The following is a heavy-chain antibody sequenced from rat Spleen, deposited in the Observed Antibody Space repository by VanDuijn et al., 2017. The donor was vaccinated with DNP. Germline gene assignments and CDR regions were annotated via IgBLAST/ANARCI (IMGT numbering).Heavy chain of an antibody. Sequence: EVQLVESGGGLVQPGGSMKLSCAASGFTFSHYYMAWVRQAPTTGLEWVASISTGRGTTYYRDSVKGRLTISRDNAKSMLYLQVDSLRPEDTATYYCARHMDTGPYYAMDAWGQGTSVTVSS. J-gene: IGHJ4*01. CDR1: GFTFSHYY. D-gene: IGHD4-1*01. CDR2: ISTGRGTT. V-gene: IGHV5-25*01. CDR3: ARHMDTGPYYAMDA.